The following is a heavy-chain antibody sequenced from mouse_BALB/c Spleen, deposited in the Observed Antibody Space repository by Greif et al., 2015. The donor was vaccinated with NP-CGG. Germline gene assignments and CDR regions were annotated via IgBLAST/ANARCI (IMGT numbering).Heavy chain of an antibody. CDR2: INPSSGYT. Sequence: VQLQQSGAELARPGASVKMSCKASGYTFTSYTMHWVKQRPGQGLEWIGYINPSSGYTNYNQKFKDKATLTADKSSSTAYMQLSSLTSEDSAVYYCARGGYYGYFDVWGAGTTVTVSS. CDR1: GYTFTSYT. D-gene: IGHD2-2*01. J-gene: IGHJ1*01. V-gene: IGHV1-4*01. CDR3: ARGGYYGYFDV.